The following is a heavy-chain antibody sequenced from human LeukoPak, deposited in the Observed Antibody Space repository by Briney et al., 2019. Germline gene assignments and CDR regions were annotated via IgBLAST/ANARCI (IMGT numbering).Heavy chain of an antibody. Sequence: SETLSLTCVVSGGSNSSTNYSCGWIRQPPGKGLEWIGNFFYGGSTDNNPSLKSRLTISVDASKNQFSLKLTSVTAADTAVYYCARAYYYGSGSYGLDYWGQGTLVTVSS. J-gene: IGHJ4*02. CDR2: FFYGGST. CDR1: GGSNSSTNYS. D-gene: IGHD3-10*01. V-gene: IGHV4-39*07. CDR3: ARAYYYGSGSYGLDY.